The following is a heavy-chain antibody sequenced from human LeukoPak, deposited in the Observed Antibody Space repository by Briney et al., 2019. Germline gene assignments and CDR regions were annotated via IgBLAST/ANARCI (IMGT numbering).Heavy chain of an antibody. V-gene: IGHV1-69*13. CDR1: GGTLSSYA. CDR2: IIPIFGTA. D-gene: IGHD3-3*01. CDR3: ARSDLYDFWSGYPFDY. Sequence: SVKVSRKASGGTLSSYAISWVRQAPGQGLEWMGGIIPIFGTANYAQKFQGRVTITADESTSTAYMELSSLRSEDTAVYYCARSDLYDFWSGYPFDYWGQGTLVTVSS. J-gene: IGHJ4*02.